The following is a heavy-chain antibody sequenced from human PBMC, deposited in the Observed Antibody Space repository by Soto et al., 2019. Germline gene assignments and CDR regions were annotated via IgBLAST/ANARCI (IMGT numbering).Heavy chain of an antibody. J-gene: IGHJ6*02. D-gene: IGHD6-19*01. CDR2: ISGSGGST. CDR3: ANAKAGYSSGWNHYYYYHGMEV. Sequence: ESLRLSCAASGWTFSSYSMSWVRQSPGKGLEWIAAISGSGGSTYYEDSVKGRLIISRENSKNTLYLQMNSVRAEATAVYYCANAKAGYSSGWNHYYYYHGMEVWGQGTKVNVSS. CDR1: GWTFSSYS. V-gene: IGHV3-23*01.